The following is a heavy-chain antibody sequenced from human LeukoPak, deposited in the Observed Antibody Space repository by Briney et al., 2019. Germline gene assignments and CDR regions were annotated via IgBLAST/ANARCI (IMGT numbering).Heavy chain of an antibody. V-gene: IGHV4-39*01. CDR3: ARNASDSGTSYFDY. CDR1: GGSISSSTYY. D-gene: IGHD1-26*01. J-gene: IGHJ4*02. CDR2: IYYSGST. Sequence: PSETLSLICTVSGGSISSSTYYWGWIRQPPGKGLEWIGSIYYSGSTSYNPSLKSRVTISVDTSKNQFSLKLDSVTAADTAVYYCARNASDSGTSYFDYWGQGTLITVSS.